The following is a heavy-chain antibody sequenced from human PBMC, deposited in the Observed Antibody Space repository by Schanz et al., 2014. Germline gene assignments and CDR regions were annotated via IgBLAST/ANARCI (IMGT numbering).Heavy chain of an antibody. V-gene: IGHV3-53*01. CDR2: ITRQGTT. Sequence: DVQLVDSGGGLVQPGGSLRLSCAASGFTVSNSYIHWVRQAPGRGLEWVSGITRQGTTYYGDFVRGRFSISRDLSSNTLYLQMNSLRADDSAIYYCAKDHPSSGWPAFDVWGQGTQVTVSS. CDR3: AKDHPSSGWPAFDV. J-gene: IGHJ4*02. D-gene: IGHD6-19*01. CDR1: GFTVSNSY.